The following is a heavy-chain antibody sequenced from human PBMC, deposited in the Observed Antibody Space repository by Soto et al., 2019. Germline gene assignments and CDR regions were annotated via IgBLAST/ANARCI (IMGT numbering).Heavy chain of an antibody. CDR2: VSKSGLDT. J-gene: IGHJ4*02. Sequence: GGSLRLSCVASGVTFSSYAMSWVRQAPGKGLEWVSAVSKSGLDTNYADFVKGRFTISRDNSKNTLYLQMNSLRAEDTAVYYCARGGGWWNAYDYWGQGTLVTVSS. V-gene: IGHV3-23*01. CDR3: ARGGGWWNAYDY. CDR1: GVTFSSYA. D-gene: IGHD1-1*01.